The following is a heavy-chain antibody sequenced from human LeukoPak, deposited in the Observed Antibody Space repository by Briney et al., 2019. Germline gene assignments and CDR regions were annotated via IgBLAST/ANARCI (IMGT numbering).Heavy chain of an antibody. Sequence: SETLSLTCTVSGGSISSTSYYWSWIRQPPGKGLEWIGYIYYSGSTNYNPSLKSRVTISVDTSKNQFSLKLGSVTAADTAVYYCARLGSGTNNWFDPWGQGTLVTVSS. D-gene: IGHD1-26*01. CDR3: ARLGSGTNNWFDP. V-gene: IGHV4-61*01. CDR2: IYYSGST. J-gene: IGHJ5*02. CDR1: GGSISSTSYY.